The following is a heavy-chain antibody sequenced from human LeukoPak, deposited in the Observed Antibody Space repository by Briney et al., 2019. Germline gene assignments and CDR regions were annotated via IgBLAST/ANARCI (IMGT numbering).Heavy chain of an antibody. CDR2: ISYDGSNK. CDR3: ASSEVNVGSSSWYFDY. V-gene: IGHV3-30*03. Sequence: GGSLRLSCAASGFTFSSYGMHWVRQAPGKGLEWVAVISYDGSNKYYADSVKGRFTISRDNSKITLYLQMNSLRAEDTAVYYCASSEVNVGSSSWYFDYWGQGTLVTVSS. CDR1: GFTFSSYG. J-gene: IGHJ4*02. D-gene: IGHD6-13*01.